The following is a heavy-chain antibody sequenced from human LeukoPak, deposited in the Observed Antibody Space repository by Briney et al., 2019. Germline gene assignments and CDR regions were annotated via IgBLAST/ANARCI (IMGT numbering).Heavy chain of an antibody. CDR3: ARVYYDSSGYYLGY. D-gene: IGHD3-22*01. Sequence: ASVKVSCKASGYTFTSYDINWVRQATGQGLEWMGWMNPNSGNTGYAQKFQGRVTITRNTSISTAYMELSSLRSEDTAVYYCARVYYDSSGYYLGYWGQGTLVTVSS. CDR1: GYTFTSYD. V-gene: IGHV1-8*03. CDR2: MNPNSGNT. J-gene: IGHJ4*02.